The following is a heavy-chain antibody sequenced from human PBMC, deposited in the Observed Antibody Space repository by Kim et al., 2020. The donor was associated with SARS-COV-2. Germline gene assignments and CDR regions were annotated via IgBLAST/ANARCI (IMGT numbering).Heavy chain of an antibody. D-gene: IGHD1-1*01. V-gene: IGHV4-34*01. CDR3: ASISVQLERRPFDC. J-gene: IGHJ4*02. Sequence: SETLSLTCAVYGGSFSGYYWSWIRQPPGKGLEWIGEINHSGSTNYNPSLKSRVTISVDTSKNQFSLKLSSVTAADTAVYYCASISVQLERRPFDCWGQGT. CDR2: INHSGST. CDR1: GGSFSGYY.